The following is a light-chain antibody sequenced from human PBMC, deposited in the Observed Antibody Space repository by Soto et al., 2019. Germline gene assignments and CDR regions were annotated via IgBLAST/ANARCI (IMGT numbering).Light chain of an antibody. Sequence: NFMLTQPHSVSEYPGKTVTISCTRSSGSIASNYVQWYQQRPGSAPTPVIYEDNERPAVVPDRFSGSIDSSSNSASLTISGLKTDDEADYYCQSYHSGNVVFGGGTKLTLL. V-gene: IGLV6-57*04. CDR2: EDN. CDR1: SGSIASNY. J-gene: IGLJ2*01. CDR3: QSYHSGNVV.